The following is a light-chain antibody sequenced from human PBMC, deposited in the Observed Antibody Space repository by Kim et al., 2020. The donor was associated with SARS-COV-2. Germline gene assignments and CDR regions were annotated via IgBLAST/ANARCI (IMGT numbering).Light chain of an antibody. J-gene: IGKJ1*01. V-gene: IGKV1-5*03. CDR3: QQRWG. CDR2: KAS. CDR1: QSVSWW. Sequence: DIQMTQSPSTLSASVGDRVTITCRASQSVSWWLAWYQQKPGKAPKLLIYKASSLQTGVPSRFSGSGSGTEFTLIMSSLQPDDFATYYCQQRWGFGQGTKVDIK.